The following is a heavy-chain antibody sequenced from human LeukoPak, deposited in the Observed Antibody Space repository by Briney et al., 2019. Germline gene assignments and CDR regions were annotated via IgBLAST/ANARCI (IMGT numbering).Heavy chain of an antibody. J-gene: IGHJ4*02. CDR3: AREDHNYYYDSSGYYD. CDR2: INSDGSST. V-gene: IGHV3-74*01. D-gene: IGHD3-22*01. Sequence: AGGSLRLSCAASGFTFSSYWMHWVRQAPGKGLVWVSRINSDGSSTSYADSVKGRFTISRDHAKNTLYLQMNSLRAEDTAVYYCAREDHNYYYDSSGYYDWGQGTLVTVSS. CDR1: GFTFSSYW.